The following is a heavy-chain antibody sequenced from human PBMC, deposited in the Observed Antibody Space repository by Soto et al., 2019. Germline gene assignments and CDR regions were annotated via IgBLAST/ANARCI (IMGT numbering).Heavy chain of an antibody. V-gene: IGHV4-61*01. Sequence: HVPLQASGPGLVRPSETLSLTCAGSGGSVSSGHYYWSWSRQPPGKGLEWIGFINFSGSTSYNPSLKSRVTISVDTSKNQFSLKMSSVTAADTAVYYCARSGAGSVWLGVQGTLVTVSS. D-gene: IGHD6-19*01. J-gene: IGHJ4*02. CDR2: INFSGST. CDR3: ARSGAGSVWL. CDR1: GGSVSSGHYY.